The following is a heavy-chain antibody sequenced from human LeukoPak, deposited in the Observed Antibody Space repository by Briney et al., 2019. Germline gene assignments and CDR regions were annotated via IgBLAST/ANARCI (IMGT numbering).Heavy chain of an antibody. D-gene: IGHD6-19*01. CDR2: INTNTGNP. CDR1: GYTFTSYG. V-gene: IGHV7-4-1*02. Sequence: ASVKVSCKASGYTFTSYGISWVRQAPGQGLEWMGWINTNTGNPTYAQGFTGRFVFSLDTSVSTAYLQISSLKAEDTAVYYCARAHGSGWYETSDYWGQGTLVTVSS. CDR3: ARAHGSGWYETSDY. J-gene: IGHJ4*02.